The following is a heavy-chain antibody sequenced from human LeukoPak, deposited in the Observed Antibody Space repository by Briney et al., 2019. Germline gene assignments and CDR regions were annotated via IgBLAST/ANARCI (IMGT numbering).Heavy chain of an antibody. V-gene: IGHV4-34*01. CDR1: GGSFSGYY. J-gene: IGHJ5*02. Sequence: SETLSLTCAVYGGSFSGYYWSWIRQPPGKGLEWIGEINHSGSTNYNPSLKSRVTISVDTSKNLFSLNLNSVTAADTAVYYCARGSGNDYYGSGPIDKWFDPWGQGTLVTVSS. CDR3: ARGSGNDYYGSGPIDKWFDP. CDR2: INHSGST. D-gene: IGHD3-10*01.